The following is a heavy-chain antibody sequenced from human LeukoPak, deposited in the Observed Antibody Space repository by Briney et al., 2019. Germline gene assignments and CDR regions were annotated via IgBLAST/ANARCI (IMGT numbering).Heavy chain of an antibody. CDR1: GFTFSNYG. Sequence: PGGPLRLSCAASGFTFSNYGMHWVRQAPGKGLEWVAVIWPDGSSKYYADSVKGRFTISRDNSRNMLSLQMSSLRAEDTAVYYCAREGGYCRGVTCSPYAFDIWGQGTMVTVSS. D-gene: IGHD2-15*01. J-gene: IGHJ3*02. V-gene: IGHV3-33*01. CDR3: AREGGYCRGVTCSPYAFDI. CDR2: IWPDGSSK.